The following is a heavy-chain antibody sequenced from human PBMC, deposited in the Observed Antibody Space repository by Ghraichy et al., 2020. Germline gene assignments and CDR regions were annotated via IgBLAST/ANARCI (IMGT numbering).Heavy chain of an antibody. CDR3: ARDFVHTTMFYYGMDV. V-gene: IGHV1-18*01. CDR1: GYTYTSYG. D-gene: IGHD5-18*01. CDR2: IGTYNGKA. Sequence: ASVKVSCKASGYTYTSYGISWVRQAPGQGLEWMGWIGTYNGKAIYAQKFQGRVTLTTDTSTSTAYMELRSLISDDTAVYYCARDFVHTTMFYYGMDVWGQGTTVTVSS. J-gene: IGHJ6*02.